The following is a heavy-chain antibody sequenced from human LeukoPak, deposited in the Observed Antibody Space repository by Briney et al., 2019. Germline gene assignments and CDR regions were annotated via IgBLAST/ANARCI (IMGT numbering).Heavy chain of an antibody. CDR1: GFTFRSYA. J-gene: IGHJ4*02. Sequence: GGSLRLSCAASGFTFRSYAMHWVRQAPGKGLEWVAVISYDGSYKSYADSVKGRFTISRDNSKNTLNLQMNSLRAEDTAVYYCAKDPTHYRVWDYYETIGLSYWGQGTLVTVSS. CDR2: ISYDGSYK. D-gene: IGHD3-22*01. V-gene: IGHV3-30*04. CDR3: AKDPTHYRVWDYYETIGLSY.